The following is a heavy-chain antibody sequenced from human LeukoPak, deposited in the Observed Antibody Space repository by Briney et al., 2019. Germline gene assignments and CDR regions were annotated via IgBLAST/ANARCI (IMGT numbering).Heavy chain of an antibody. J-gene: IGHJ4*02. D-gene: IGHD3-10*01. V-gene: IGHV3-23*01. CDR3: AKRPFGESNFDY. CDR2: ISGSGGST. Sequence: GGSLRLSCAASGFTVSSNYMSWVRQAPGKGLEWVSAISGSGGSTYYADSVKGRFTISRDNSKNTLYLQMNSLRAEDTAVYYCAKRPFGESNFDYWGQGTLVTVSS. CDR1: GFTVSSNY.